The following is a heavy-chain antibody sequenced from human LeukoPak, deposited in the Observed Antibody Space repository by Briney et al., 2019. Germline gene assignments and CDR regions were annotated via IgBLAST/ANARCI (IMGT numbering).Heavy chain of an antibody. CDR1: GFTFSDCD. V-gene: IGHV3-21*06. D-gene: IGHD6-13*01. CDR3: VRAFPPLRTAAAGDF. Sequence: GGSLRLSCTASGFTFSDCDMNWVRQAPGKGLEWVSSISGRSRHIYYGDSVKGRFSISRDNAQNLVFLQMNSLRVEDTGVYYCVRAFPPLRTAAAGDFWGQGALVTVSS. CDR2: ISGRSRHI. J-gene: IGHJ4*02.